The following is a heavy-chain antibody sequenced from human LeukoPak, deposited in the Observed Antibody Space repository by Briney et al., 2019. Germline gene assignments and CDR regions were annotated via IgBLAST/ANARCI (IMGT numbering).Heavy chain of an antibody. CDR2: IYYSGST. V-gene: IGHV4-30-4*01. CDR3: ASGWRNLHDLDY. J-gene: IGHJ4*02. Sequence: SETLSLTCTVSGGSISSGDYYWSSIRQPPGKGLEWIGYIYYSGSTYYNPSLKSRVTISVDTSKNQFSLKLSSVTAADTAVYYCASGWRNLHDLDYWGQGTLVTVSS. CDR1: GGSISSGDYY. D-gene: IGHD6-19*01.